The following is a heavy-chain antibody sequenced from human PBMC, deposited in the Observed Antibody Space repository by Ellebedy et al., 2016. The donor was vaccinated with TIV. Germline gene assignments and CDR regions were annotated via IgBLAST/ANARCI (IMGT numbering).Heavy chain of an antibody. D-gene: IGHD2-2*01. Sequence: GESLKISCAPSGFTFSSYAMSWVRQAPGKGLEWVSTIIGTSSGDNTYYADSVKGRFTISRVTSRNTLYLQMNSLRAEDTAVYFCAKRLPDGTSPAWGQGTTVTVSS. V-gene: IGHV3-23*01. CDR1: GFTFSSYA. CDR3: AKRLPDGTSPA. CDR2: IIGTSSGDNT. J-gene: IGHJ6*02.